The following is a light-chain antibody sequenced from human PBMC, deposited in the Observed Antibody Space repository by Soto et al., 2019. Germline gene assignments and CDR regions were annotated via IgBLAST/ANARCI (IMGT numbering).Light chain of an antibody. CDR1: PSVSSSY. V-gene: IGKV3-20*01. J-gene: IGKJ1*01. CDR3: QQYGSSPWT. CDR2: GAS. Sequence: EIVLTQSPGTLSLSPGERATLSCRASPSVSSSYLAWYQQKPGQAPRPLIYGASSRAIGIPDRFSGSGSGTDFTLTISRREPEDFAVYYCQQYGSSPWTFGQGTKVEIK.